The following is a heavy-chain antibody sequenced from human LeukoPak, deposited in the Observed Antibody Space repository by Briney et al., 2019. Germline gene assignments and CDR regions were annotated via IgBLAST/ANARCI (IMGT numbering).Heavy chain of an antibody. CDR2: TNTDGSHI. CDR3: VRDSLSGGFWTGYLMDV. V-gene: IGHV3-74*03. J-gene: IGHJ6*02. D-gene: IGHD3/OR15-3a*01. CDR1: GFTFSSYW. Sequence: GGSLRLSCAASGFTFSSYWMHWVRQAPGKGLVWLSRTNTDGSHITYADSVKGRFTISRDNVRSTLYMQMSSLRAEDTAVYYCVRDSLSGGFWTGYLMDVWGQGTTVTVSS.